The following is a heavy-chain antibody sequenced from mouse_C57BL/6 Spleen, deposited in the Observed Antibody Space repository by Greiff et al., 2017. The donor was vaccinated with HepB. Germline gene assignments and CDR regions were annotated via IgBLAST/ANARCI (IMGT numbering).Heavy chain of an antibody. CDR2: ISYDGSN. CDR1: GYSITSGYY. CDR3: ASWGYSNLFDY. J-gene: IGHJ2*01. D-gene: IGHD2-5*01. V-gene: IGHV3-6*01. Sequence: EVKLQESGPGLVKPSQSLSLTCSVTGYSITSGYYWNWIRQFPGNKLEWMGYISYDGSNNYNPSLKNRISITRDTSKNQFFLKLNSVTTEDTATYYCASWGYSNLFDYWGQGTTLTVSS.